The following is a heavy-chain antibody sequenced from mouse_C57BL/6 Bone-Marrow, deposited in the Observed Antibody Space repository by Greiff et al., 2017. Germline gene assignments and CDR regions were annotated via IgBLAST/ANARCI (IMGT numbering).Heavy chain of an antibody. CDR3: ARLDYYAMDY. CDR2: ISDGGSYT. V-gene: IGHV5-4*01. J-gene: IGHJ4*01. CDR1: GFTFSSYA. Sequence: EVQVVESGGGLVKPGGSLKLSCAASGFTFSSYAMSWVRQTPEKRLEWVATISDGGSYTYYPDNVQGRFTISRDNAKNNLYLQMSHLKSEDTAMYYCARLDYYAMDYWGQGTSVTVSS.